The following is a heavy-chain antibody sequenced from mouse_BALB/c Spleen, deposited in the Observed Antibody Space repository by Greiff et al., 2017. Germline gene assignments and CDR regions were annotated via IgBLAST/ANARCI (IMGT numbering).Heavy chain of an antibody. CDR1: GFAFSSYD. CDR2: ISSGGGST. D-gene: IGHD1-1*01. CDR3: ARGTTVVAHWYFDV. Sequence: EVQLVESGGGLVKPGGSLKLSCAASGFAFSSYDMSWVRQTPEKRLEWVAYISSGGGSTYYPDTVKGRFTISRDNAKNTLYLQMSSLKSEDTAMYYCARGTTVVAHWYFDVWGAGTTVTVSS. V-gene: IGHV5-12-1*01. J-gene: IGHJ1*01.